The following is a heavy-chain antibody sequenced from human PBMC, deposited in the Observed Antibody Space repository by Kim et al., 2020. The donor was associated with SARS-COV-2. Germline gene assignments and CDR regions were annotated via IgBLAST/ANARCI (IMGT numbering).Heavy chain of an antibody. V-gene: IGHV3-7*01. D-gene: IGHD5-12*01. Sequence: GGSLRLSCAASVFTFSNYWMTWVRQAPGKGLEWVANIKQDGSNTYYVDSVKGRVTISRDNAKNSLYLQMNSLRAEDTAVYYCARGLGDYWGQGILVIVSS. CDR2: IKQDGSNT. CDR1: VFTFSNYW. J-gene: IGHJ4*02. CDR3: ARGLGDY.